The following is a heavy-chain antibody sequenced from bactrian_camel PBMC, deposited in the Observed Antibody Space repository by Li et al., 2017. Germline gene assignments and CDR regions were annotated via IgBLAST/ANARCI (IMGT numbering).Heavy chain of an antibody. CDR1: GDTRSSYC. J-gene: IGHJ4*01. Sequence: HVQLVESGGGPVQAGGSLRLSCVASGDTRSSYCMARFRQAPGKEREGVARIYTGGGSPNAYADAVKGRFTISQDDAKSTMYLQMNSLKPEDTAVYYCAADQDPFGTVVLVGCPPYKYRGQGTQVTVS. CDR3: AADQDPFGTVVLVGCPPYKY. CDR2: IYTGGGSP. V-gene: IGHV3S1*01. D-gene: IGHD6*01.